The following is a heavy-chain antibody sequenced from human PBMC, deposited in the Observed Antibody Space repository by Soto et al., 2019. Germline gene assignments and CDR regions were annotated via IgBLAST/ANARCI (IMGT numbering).Heavy chain of an antibody. Sequence: GGSLRLSCAASGFTFSSYAMSWVRQAPGKGLEWVSAISGSGGSTYYADSVKGRFTISRDNSKNTLYLQMNSLRAEDTAVYYCAKDRRTTPGTTFYYYYGMDVWGQGTTVTVSS. CDR2: ISGSGGST. CDR3: AKDRRTTPGTTFYYYYGMDV. V-gene: IGHV3-23*01. D-gene: IGHD1-7*01. J-gene: IGHJ6*02. CDR1: GFTFSSYA.